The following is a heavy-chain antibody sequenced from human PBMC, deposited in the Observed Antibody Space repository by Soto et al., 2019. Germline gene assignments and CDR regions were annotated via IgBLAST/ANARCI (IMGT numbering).Heavy chain of an antibody. D-gene: IGHD2-15*01. CDR3: ARDKFLLSY. CDR1: GFTFSSYG. J-gene: IGHJ4*02. CDR2: IWYDGGNK. Sequence: QVQLVESGGGVVQPGRSLRLSCTASGFTFSSYGMHWVRQAPGKGLEWVGIIWYDGGNKYYADSVKGRFTISRDNSKNTLYLQMNSLRAGDTAVYYCARDKFLLSYWGQGTLVTVSS. V-gene: IGHV3-33*01.